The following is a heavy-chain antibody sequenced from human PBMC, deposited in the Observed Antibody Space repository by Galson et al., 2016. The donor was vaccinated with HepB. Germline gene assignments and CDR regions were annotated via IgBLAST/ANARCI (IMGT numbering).Heavy chain of an antibody. D-gene: IGHD3-3*01. J-gene: IGHJ4*02. CDR3: AHTTIFGIVIRDFDF. CDR2: IYWDDDN. V-gene: IGHV2-5*02. Sequence: PALVKPTQTLTLTCTVSGFSLSTPGVAVAWIRQPPGKAPEWLALIYWDDDNRYSPSLRSRLTITRDTSKNQVVLTMTKVDPVDTATYYCAHTTIFGIVIRDFDFWGQGLLVSVSS. CDR1: GFSLSTPGVA.